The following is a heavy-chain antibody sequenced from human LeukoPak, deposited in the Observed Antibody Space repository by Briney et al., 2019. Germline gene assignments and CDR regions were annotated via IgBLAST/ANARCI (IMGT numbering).Heavy chain of an antibody. D-gene: IGHD2-21*01. CDR1: GFTFSSYA. J-gene: IGHJ3*02. V-gene: IGHV3-30-3*01. CDR3: ASILVSAFDI. Sequence: GGSLRLSCAASGFTFSSYAMHWVRQAPGKGLEWVAVISYDGSNKYYADSVKGRFTISRDNSKNTLYLQMNSLRAEDTAVYYCASILVSAFDIWGQGTIVTVSS. CDR2: ISYDGSNK.